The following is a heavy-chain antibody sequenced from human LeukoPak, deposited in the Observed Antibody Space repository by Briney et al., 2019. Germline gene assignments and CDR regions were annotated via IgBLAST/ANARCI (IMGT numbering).Heavy chain of an antibody. D-gene: IGHD3-22*01. J-gene: IGHJ3*02. CDR3: ARDPRYYDSSGPTSYAFDI. Sequence: SVKVSCKASGGTFSSYAISWVRQAPGQGLEWMGGIIPIFGTANYAQKFQGRVTITADESTSTAYMELSSLRSEDTAVYYCARDPRYYDSSGPTSYAFDIWGQGTMVTVSS. V-gene: IGHV1-69*01. CDR2: IIPIFGTA. CDR1: GGTFSSYA.